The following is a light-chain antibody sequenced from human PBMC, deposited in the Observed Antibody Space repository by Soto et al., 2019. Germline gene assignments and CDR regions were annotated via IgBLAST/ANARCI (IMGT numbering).Light chain of an antibody. CDR3: QQRSNWPWT. V-gene: IGKV3D-20*02. CDR1: QSVSNNY. CDR2: GAP. J-gene: IGKJ1*01. Sequence: EIVLTQSPGTLSLSPGERATLPCRASQSVSNNYLAWYQQKPGQAPRLLIYGAPNRATGIPDRFSGSGSGTDFTLTISRLEPEDFAVYYCQQRSNWPWTFGQGTKVDNK.